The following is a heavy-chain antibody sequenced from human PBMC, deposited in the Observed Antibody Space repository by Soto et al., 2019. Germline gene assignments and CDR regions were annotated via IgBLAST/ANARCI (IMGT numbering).Heavy chain of an antibody. CDR3: ARGLCTITSCDPRDAFDG. V-gene: IGHV4-34*01. D-gene: IGHD2-2*01. CDR1: GGSFSGYY. J-gene: IGHJ3*01. CDR2: INHSGST. Sequence: QVQLQQWGAGLLKPSETLSLTCAVYGGSFSGYYWSWIRQPPGKGLEWIGEINHSGSTNYNPSLKSRVTISVDTSKHQFSLKLRSVTAADTAVYYCARGLCTITSCDPRDAFDGWGQGTMVTVSS.